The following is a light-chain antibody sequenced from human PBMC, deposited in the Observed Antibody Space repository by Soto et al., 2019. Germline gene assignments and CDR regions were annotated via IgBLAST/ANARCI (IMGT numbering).Light chain of an antibody. CDR3: QSYDSSLRAWV. V-gene: IGLV1-40*01. J-gene: IGLJ3*02. Sequence: QSVLTQPPSVSGGPGQTVTISCTGSSSNLGAGYEVHWYQQLPGTAPKLLSYANNNRPSGVRDRFSGSKSGTSASLGITGLQAEDEADYYCQSYDSSLRAWVFGGGTKLTVL. CDR2: ANN. CDR1: SSNLGAGYE.